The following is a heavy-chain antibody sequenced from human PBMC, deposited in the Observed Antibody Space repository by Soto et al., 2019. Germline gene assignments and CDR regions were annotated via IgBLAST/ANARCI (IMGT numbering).Heavy chain of an antibody. J-gene: IGHJ4*02. CDR1: GFTFSNDG. CDR2: ISYAGSHQ. D-gene: IGHD2-15*01. Sequence: QVQLVESGGGVVQPGRSLRLSCAGSGFTFSNDGLHWVRQAPGNGREWVAVISYAGSHQYYADSVKGRFTISSDNSTNMLYLQMDSLRAADTAVYYCAQDGAPRSCGRSSCHPAGAYWGQGTLVTVSS. V-gene: IGHV3-30*18. CDR3: AQDGAPRSCGRSSCHPAGAY.